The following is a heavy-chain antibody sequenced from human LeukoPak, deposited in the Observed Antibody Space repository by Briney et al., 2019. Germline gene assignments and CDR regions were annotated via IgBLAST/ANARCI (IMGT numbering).Heavy chain of an antibody. CDR1: RFTLGDHA. Sequence: APRLSRARPRFTLGDHAMTSVRHAPQRGLESVGLIISKAYGGPTEYAASVKGRFTISRDESKNIAYLQMNTLKTEDTAMYYCSVGATGASFDYWGQGTLVTVSP. CDR3: SVGATGASFDY. D-gene: IGHD1-26*01. J-gene: IGHJ4*02. V-gene: IGHV3-49*04. CDR2: IISKAYGGPT.